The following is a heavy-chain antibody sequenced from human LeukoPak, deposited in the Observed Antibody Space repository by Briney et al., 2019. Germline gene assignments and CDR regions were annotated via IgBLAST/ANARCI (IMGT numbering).Heavy chain of an antibody. J-gene: IGHJ3*02. Sequence: GGSLRLSCAASGFTFSSYSMNWVRQAPGKGLEWVSYISSSSSTIYYADSVKGRFTISRDNAKNSLYLQMNSLRAEDTAVYYCAKALAASGAFDIWGQGTMVTVSS. CDR2: ISSSSSTI. V-gene: IGHV3-48*04. D-gene: IGHD3-10*01. CDR3: AKALAASGAFDI. CDR1: GFTFSSYS.